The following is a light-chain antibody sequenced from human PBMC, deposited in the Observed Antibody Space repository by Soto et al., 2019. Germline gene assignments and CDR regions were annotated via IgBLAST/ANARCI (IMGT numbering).Light chain of an antibody. CDR1: RSVSSAY. V-gene: IGKV3-20*01. CDR3: QQLGSSPYT. CDR2: GAS. Sequence: EIVLTQSPATLSLSPGVRASLSCRASRSVSSAYLTWFQHKPGQPPRLLIFGASTRATGIPDRFSGSGSGPDFTLTISRLEPEDFGIYYCQQLGSSPYTFGQGTKLEIK. J-gene: IGKJ2*01.